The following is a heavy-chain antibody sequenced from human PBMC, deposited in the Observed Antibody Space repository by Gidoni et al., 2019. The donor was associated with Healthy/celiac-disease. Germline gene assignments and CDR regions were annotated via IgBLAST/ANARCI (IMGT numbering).Heavy chain of an antibody. CDR3: AREDGGCGSGSYDY. V-gene: IGHV1-2*04. CDR2: INPNSGGT. Sequence: QVQLVQSGAEVKKPGASVKVSCKASGDTFTGYYMHWVRQAPGQGLEWMGWINPNSGGTNYAQKFQGWVTMTRDTSISTAYMELSRLRSDDTAVYYCAREDGGCGSGSYDYWGQGTLVTVSS. CDR1: GDTFTGYY. D-gene: IGHD3-10*01. J-gene: IGHJ4*02.